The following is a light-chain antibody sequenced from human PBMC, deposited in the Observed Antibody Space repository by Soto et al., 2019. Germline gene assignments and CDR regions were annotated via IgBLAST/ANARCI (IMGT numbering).Light chain of an antibody. CDR2: EAS. CDR3: HQYNSLPLT. CDR1: QPVSY. V-gene: IGKV3-20*01. Sequence: EIVLTQSPVTLSLPPGERATLSCRANQPVSYLTWYQHKPGQPPRLLIYEASSRATGIPDRFSGSGSGTDFTLTISRLEPEDVAVYYCHQYNSLPLTFGQGTRVEI. J-gene: IGKJ1*01.